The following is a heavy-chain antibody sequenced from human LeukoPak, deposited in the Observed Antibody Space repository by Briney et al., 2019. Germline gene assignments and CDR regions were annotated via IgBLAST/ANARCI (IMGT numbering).Heavy chain of an antibody. Sequence: ASVKVSCKASGYTFTGYYMHWVRQAPGQGLEWMGWINPDSGGTTYAQKFQDRVTMTRDTSITTAFMELSRLRSDDTAVYYCARDSGPGTFDTWGQGTMVTVSS. CDR3: ARDSGPGTFDT. J-gene: IGHJ3*02. CDR2: INPDSGGT. D-gene: IGHD3-10*01. CDR1: GYTFTGYY. V-gene: IGHV1-2*02.